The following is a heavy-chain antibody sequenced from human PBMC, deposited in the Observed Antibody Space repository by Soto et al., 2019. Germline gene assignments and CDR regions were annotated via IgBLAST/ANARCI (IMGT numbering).Heavy chain of an antibody. CDR2: INPNSGGT. V-gene: IGHV1-2*02. Sequence: ASVKVSCKASGYTFTGYYMHWVRQAPGQGLEWMGWINPNSGGTNYAQKFQGRVTMTRDTSISTAYMELSRLRSDDTAVYYCARSTYYDFWSGYSDHNWFDPRRQGTLVT. D-gene: IGHD3-3*01. CDR1: GYTFTGYY. CDR3: ARSTYYDFWSGYSDHNWFDP. J-gene: IGHJ5*02.